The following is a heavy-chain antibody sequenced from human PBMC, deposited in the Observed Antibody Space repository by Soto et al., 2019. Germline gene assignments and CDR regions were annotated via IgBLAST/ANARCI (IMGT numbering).Heavy chain of an antibody. V-gene: IGHV4-30-2*01. D-gene: IGHD1-26*01. CDR3: AHRALYSGSSWNGGYFDT. J-gene: IGHJ4*02. Sequence: SETLSLTCAVSGGSISSGGYSWSWIRQPPGKGLEWIGYMYHSGSTYYNPSLKSRVTISIDRSKNQFSLKLSSVTAADTAVYYCAHRALYSGSSWNGGYFDTWGQGIPVTVSS. CDR2: MYHSGST. CDR1: GGSISSGGYS.